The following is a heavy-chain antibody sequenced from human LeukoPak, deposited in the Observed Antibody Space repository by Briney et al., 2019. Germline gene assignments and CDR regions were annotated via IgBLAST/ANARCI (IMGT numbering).Heavy chain of an antibody. J-gene: IGHJ4*02. CDR3: ARDRCCSSTSCYYYFDY. CDR2: IIPIFGTA. Sequence: ASVKVSCKASGGTFSSYAISWVRQAPGQGLEWMGGIIPIFGTANYAQKFQGRVTITADESTSTAYMELSSLRSEDTAVYYCARDRCCSSTSCYYYFDYWGQGTLVTVSS. V-gene: IGHV1-69*13. D-gene: IGHD2-2*01. CDR1: GGTFSSYA.